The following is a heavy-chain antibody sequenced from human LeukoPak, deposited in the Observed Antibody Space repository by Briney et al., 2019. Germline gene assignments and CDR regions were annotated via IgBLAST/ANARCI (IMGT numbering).Heavy chain of an antibody. CDR2: FDPEDGKT. D-gene: IGHD5-18*01. J-gene: IGHJ4*02. CDR3: ATGFRYNSGDRDY. Sequence: ASVKVSCKVSGHTLSESSIYWVRQAPGKGLEWMGGFDPEDGKTIYAQKFQGRVTMTEDTSTDTAYMELSSLRSEDTAVYYCATGFRYNSGDRDYWGQGTLVTVSS. V-gene: IGHV1-24*01. CDR1: GHTLSESS.